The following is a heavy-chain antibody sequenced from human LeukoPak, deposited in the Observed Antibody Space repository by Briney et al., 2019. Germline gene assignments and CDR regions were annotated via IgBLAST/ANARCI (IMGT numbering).Heavy chain of an antibody. CDR3: ARGGSYYYLDY. D-gene: IGHD1-26*01. V-gene: IGHV4-59*01. Sequence: SETLSLTCTVSGGSISSYYWSWIRQPPGKGLEWIGYIDYSGSTKYNPSLKSRVTISLDTYKNQFSLQLTSVTAADTAVYYCARGGSYYYLDYWGQGTLVTVSS. CDR2: IDYSGST. CDR1: GGSISSYY. J-gene: IGHJ4*02.